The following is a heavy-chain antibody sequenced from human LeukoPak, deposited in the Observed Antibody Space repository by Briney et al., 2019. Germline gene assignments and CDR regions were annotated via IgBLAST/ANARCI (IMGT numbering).Heavy chain of an antibody. V-gene: IGHV4-38-2*01. Sequence: SETLSLTCAVSGYSINSGYSWTWLRQRPGKGLEWIGNVYHSGYAYYNPSLKSRVTISLDASKNQFSLRLSSVTAADTAVYYCARNSSLTTLKGGWFDPWGQGTLVTVSS. D-gene: IGHD4-11*01. J-gene: IGHJ5*02. CDR2: VYHSGYA. CDR3: ARNSSLTTLKGGWFDP. CDR1: GYSINSGYS.